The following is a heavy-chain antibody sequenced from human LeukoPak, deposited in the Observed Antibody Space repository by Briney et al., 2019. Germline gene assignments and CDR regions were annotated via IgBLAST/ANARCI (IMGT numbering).Heavy chain of an antibody. CDR1: GFTFSSYG. Sequence: PGRSLRLSCAASGFTFSSYGMHWVRQAPGKGLEWVAVISYDGSNKYYADSVKGRFTISRDNAKNSLYLQMNSLRAEDTAVYYCAREVPYPLDAFDIWGQGTMVTVSS. J-gene: IGHJ3*02. CDR2: ISYDGSNK. CDR3: AREVPYPLDAFDI. D-gene: IGHD1-1*01. V-gene: IGHV3-30*03.